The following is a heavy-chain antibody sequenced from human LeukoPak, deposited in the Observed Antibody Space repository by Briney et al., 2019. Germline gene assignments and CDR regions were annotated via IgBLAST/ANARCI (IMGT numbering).Heavy chain of an antibody. CDR1: GYTFTSYA. J-gene: IGHJ5*02. D-gene: IGHD3-3*01. Sequence: ASVKVFCKASGYTFTSYAMNWVRQAPGQGLEWMGWINTNTGNPTYAQGFTGRFVFSLDTSVSTAYLQISSLKAEDTAVYYCARGSYYDFWSGYRRGRGFWFDPWGQGTLVTVSS. V-gene: IGHV7-4-1*02. CDR2: INTNTGNP. CDR3: ARGSYYDFWSGYRRGRGFWFDP.